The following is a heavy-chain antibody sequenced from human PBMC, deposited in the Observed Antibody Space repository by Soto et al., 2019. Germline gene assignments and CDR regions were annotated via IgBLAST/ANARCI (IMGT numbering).Heavy chain of an antibody. CDR2: INQSGST. CDR3: ARERPDEYSGYDWWFDY. J-gene: IGHJ4*02. V-gene: IGHV4-34*01. D-gene: IGHD5-12*01. Sequence: PSETLSLTYAVYGGSFSGYYWSWIRQPPGKGLEWIGEINQSGSTSYNPSLKSRVTISVDTSKNQFSLKLSSVTAADTAVYYCARERPDEYSGYDWWFDYWGQGTLVTVSS. CDR1: GGSFSGYY.